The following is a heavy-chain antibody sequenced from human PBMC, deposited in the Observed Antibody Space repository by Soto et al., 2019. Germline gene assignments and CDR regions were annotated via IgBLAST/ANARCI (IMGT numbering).Heavy chain of an antibody. CDR1: GYTFTGYY. D-gene: IGHD4-17*01. J-gene: IGHJ4*02. Sequence: ASVKVSCRASGYTFTGYYMHWVRQAPGQGLEWMGWINPNSGGTNYAQKFQGWVTMTRDTSISTAYMELSRLRSDDTAVYYCARDRRGDYGASEDSDYWGQGPLVTVAS. CDR3: ARDRRGDYGASEDSDY. CDR2: INPNSGGT. V-gene: IGHV1-2*04.